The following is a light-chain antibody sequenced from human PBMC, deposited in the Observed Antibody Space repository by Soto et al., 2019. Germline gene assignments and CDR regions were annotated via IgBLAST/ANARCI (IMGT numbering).Light chain of an antibody. CDR3: SSYTDNRSYV. CDR2: DVY. V-gene: IGLV2-14*03. CDR1: SSDIGGYNY. Sequence: QSALTQPASGSGSPGQSSTISCIGSSSDIGGYNYVSWHQQHPGKAPKLMIYDVYDRPLGVSNRFSGSKSGNTASLTISGLQGEDEADYYCSSYTDNRSYVFGAGNKLTVL. J-gene: IGLJ1*01.